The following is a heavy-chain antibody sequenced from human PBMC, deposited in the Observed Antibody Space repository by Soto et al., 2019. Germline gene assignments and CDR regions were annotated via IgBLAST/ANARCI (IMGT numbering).Heavy chain of an antibody. Sequence: SETLSLTCTVSGGSISSGDYYWSWIRQPPGKGLEWIGYIYYSGSTYYNPSLKSRVTISVDTSKNQFSLKLSSVTAADTAVYYCARVSGIAVFDPWGQGTLVTVSS. CDR3: ARVSGIAVFDP. CDR2: IYYSGST. V-gene: IGHV4-30-4*02. CDR1: GGSISSGDYY. J-gene: IGHJ5*02. D-gene: IGHD6-19*01.